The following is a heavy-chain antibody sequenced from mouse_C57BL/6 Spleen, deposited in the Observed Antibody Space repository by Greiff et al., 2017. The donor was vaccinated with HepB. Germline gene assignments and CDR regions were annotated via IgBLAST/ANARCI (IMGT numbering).Heavy chain of an antibody. J-gene: IGHJ4*01. D-gene: IGHD4-1*01. CDR2: IRSKSNNYAT. Sequence: EVKLVESGGGLVQPKGSLKLSCAASGFSFNTYAMNWVRQAPGKGLEWVARIRSKSNNYATYYADSVKDRFTISRDDSESMLYLQMNNLKTEDTAMYYCVRHTNWDDAMDYWGQGTSVTVSS. CDR3: VRHTNWDDAMDY. CDR1: GFSFNTYA. V-gene: IGHV10-1*01.